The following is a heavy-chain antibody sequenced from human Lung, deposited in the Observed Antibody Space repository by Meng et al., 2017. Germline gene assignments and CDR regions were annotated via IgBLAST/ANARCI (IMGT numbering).Heavy chain of an antibody. Sequence: QVQLVESGGGAVQPGRSLRLSGAASGFTFSSYGMHWVRQAPGKGLEWVAVISYDGSNKYYADSVKGRFTISRDNSKNTLYLQMNSLRAEDTAVYYCAKDLSKQQQLGELDYWGQGTLVTVSS. V-gene: IGHV3-30*18. CDR1: GFTFSSYG. J-gene: IGHJ4*02. CDR3: AKDLSKQQQLGELDY. D-gene: IGHD6-13*01. CDR2: ISYDGSNK.